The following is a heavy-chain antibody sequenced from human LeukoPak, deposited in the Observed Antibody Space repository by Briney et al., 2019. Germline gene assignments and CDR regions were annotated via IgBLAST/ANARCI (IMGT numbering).Heavy chain of an antibody. D-gene: IGHD1-14*01. CDR2: IIPMFGIA. CDR1: GGTFSNYG. CDR3: ARAEPDTFFDP. V-gene: IGHV1-69*10. J-gene: IGHJ5*02. Sequence: SVKVSCKASGGTFSNYGTNWVRQTPGQGLEWMGGIIPMFGIANYAQKFQDRVTITTDKSTSTTYMELSSLRSEDTAVYFCARAEPDTFFDPWGQGSLVTVSS.